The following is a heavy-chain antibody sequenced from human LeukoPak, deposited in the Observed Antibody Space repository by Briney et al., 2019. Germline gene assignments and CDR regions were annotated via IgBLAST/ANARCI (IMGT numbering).Heavy chain of an antibody. CDR3: ARDEGIAVFDP. Sequence: GGSLRLSCAASGFTFSSYSMNWVRQAPGKGLEWVSYISSSSYIYYADSVKGRFTISRDNAKNSLYLQMNSLRAEDTAVYYCARDEGIAVFDPWGQGTLVTVSS. CDR1: GFTFSSYS. J-gene: IGHJ5*02. CDR2: ISSSSYI. D-gene: IGHD6-19*01. V-gene: IGHV3-21*05.